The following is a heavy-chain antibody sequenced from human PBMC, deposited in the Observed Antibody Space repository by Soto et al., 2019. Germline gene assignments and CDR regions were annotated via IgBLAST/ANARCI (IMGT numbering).Heavy chain of an antibody. CDR3: ATGGGYYDSSGYYGY. Sequence: ALVNGACKASGGTFSNNFITWVRQEHGQGLEWMGGFDPEDGETIYAQKFQGRVTMTEDTSTDTAYMELSSLRSEDTAVYYCATGGGYYDSSGYYGYWGQGTLVTVSS. D-gene: IGHD3-22*01. CDR2: FDPEDGET. V-gene: IGHV1-24*01. J-gene: IGHJ4*02. CDR1: GGTFSNNF.